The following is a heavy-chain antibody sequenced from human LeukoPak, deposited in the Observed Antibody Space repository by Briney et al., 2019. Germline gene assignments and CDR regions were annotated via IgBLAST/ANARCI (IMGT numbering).Heavy chain of an antibody. CDR2: INPNSGGT. V-gene: IGHV1-2*02. CDR3: ARDIYGDYGGTSDY. Sequence: ASVKVSCNASRYTFTGYYMHWVRQAPGQGLEWMGWINPNSGGTNYAQKFQGRVTMTRDTSISTAYMELSRLRSDDTAVYYCARDIYGDYGGTSDYWGQGTLVTVSS. CDR1: RYTFTGYY. J-gene: IGHJ4*02. D-gene: IGHD4-17*01.